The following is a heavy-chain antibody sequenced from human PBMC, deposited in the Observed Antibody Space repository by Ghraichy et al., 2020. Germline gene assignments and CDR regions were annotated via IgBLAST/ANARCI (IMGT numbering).Heavy chain of an antibody. J-gene: IGHJ4*02. CDR1: GYTLTELS. V-gene: IGHV1-24*01. Sequence: ASVKVACKVSGYTLTELSMHWVRQAPGKGLEWMGGFDPEDGETIYAQKFQGRVTMTEDTSTDTAYMELSSLRSEDTAVYYCATVDSSSWATFDYWGQGTLVTVSS. CDR3: ATVDSSSWATFDY. D-gene: IGHD6-13*01. CDR2: FDPEDGET.